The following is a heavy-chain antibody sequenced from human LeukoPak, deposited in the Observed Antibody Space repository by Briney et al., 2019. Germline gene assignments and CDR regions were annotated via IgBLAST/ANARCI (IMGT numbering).Heavy chain of an antibody. CDR1: GFTLTTYL. J-gene: IGHJ4*02. D-gene: IGHD4-17*01. CDR2: RKPDGNEK. Sequence: GGSLRLTCTASGFTLTTYLLTWVRQAPGKGLEWVANRKPDGNEKYYVDSVKGRFTLSRDNAENSLYLQMNSLRAEDTAIYYCSTTSRTVTGLDYWGRGTLVTVSS. V-gene: IGHV3-7*01. CDR3: STTSRTVTGLDY.